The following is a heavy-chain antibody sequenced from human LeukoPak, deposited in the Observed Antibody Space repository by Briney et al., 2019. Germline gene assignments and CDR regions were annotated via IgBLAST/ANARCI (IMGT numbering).Heavy chain of an antibody. CDR2: ISWNSGSI. CDR1: GLSFSSYG. V-gene: IGHV3-9*01. D-gene: IGHD3-10*01. CDR3: AKVAFGELLTYYFDY. J-gene: IGHJ4*02. Sequence: GGSLRLSCAASGLSFSSYGMSWVRQAPGKGLEWVSGISWNSGSIGYADSVKGRFTISRDNAKNSLYLQMNSLRAEDTALYYCAKVAFGELLTYYFDYWGQGTLVTVSS.